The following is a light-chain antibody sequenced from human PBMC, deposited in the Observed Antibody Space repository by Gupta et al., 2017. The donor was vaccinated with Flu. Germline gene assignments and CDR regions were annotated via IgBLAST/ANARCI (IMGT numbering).Light chain of an antibody. J-gene: IGLJ3*02. V-gene: IGLV1-40*01. CDR3: QSYDSSVNGLNWV. CDR2: GNT. Sequence: QSVLTQPPSVPGAPGQRVTISCSASRSNIGAGYDVHWYQQFPGAAPKLLLYGNTNRPSGVPDRFSGSKSGTSASLAITGLQAEDEAEYFCQSYDSSVNGLNWVFGGGTKLTVL. CDR1: RSNIGAGYD.